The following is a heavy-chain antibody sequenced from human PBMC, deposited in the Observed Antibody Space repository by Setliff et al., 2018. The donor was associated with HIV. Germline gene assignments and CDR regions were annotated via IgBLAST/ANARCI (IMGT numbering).Heavy chain of an antibody. D-gene: IGHD2-21*02. J-gene: IGHJ3*01. Sequence: PSETLSLTCTVSGDSISSDFYWGWIRQPPGKGLEWIASIYHNGNTYYMPSLQSRVTISIGMSKNQFSLKLNPVTAADTAVYYCARGEACGGGCHYAFELWGRGTMVTVSS. CDR1: GDSISSDFY. V-gene: IGHV4-38-2*02. CDR2: IYHNGNT. CDR3: ARGEACGGGCHYAFEL.